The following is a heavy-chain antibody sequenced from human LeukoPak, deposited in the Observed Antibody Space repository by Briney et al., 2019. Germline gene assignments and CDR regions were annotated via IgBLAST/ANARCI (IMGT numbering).Heavy chain of an antibody. Sequence: GGSLRLSCATSGFTFVDYGLSWVRRAPGKGLEWLCAINYNGAITDYADSVKGRFTISRDNAKNSLYLQMNSLRAEDTAVYYCARVDYYGSGSYPDAFDIWGQGTMVTVSS. V-gene: IGHV3-20*04. J-gene: IGHJ3*02. CDR2: INYNGAIT. CDR1: GFTFVDYG. D-gene: IGHD3-10*01. CDR3: ARVDYYGSGSYPDAFDI.